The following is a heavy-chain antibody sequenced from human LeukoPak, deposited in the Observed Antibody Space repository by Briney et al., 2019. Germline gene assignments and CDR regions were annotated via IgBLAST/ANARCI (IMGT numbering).Heavy chain of an antibody. Sequence: GGSLRLSCAASGFTVSSNYMSWVRQAPGKGLEWVSVIYSGGSTYYADSVKGRFTISRDNSKNTLYLQMNSLRAEDTAVYYCASQSGAGTFAWFDPWGQGTLVTVSS. J-gene: IGHJ5*02. CDR1: GFTVSSNY. CDR2: IYSGGST. CDR3: ASQSGAGTFAWFDP. D-gene: IGHD6-19*01. V-gene: IGHV3-53*01.